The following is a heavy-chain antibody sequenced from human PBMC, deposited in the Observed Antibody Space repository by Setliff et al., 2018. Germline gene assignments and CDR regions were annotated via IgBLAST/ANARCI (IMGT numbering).Heavy chain of an antibody. CDR2: IFWDDDK. Sequence: SGPTLVNPTQALALTCTVSGFSLSNARMGVSWIRQPPGKALEWLAVIFWDDDKRYSPSLQHRLTINKDTSKNQVVLTMANVDPVDTATYYCAHFTVGYDISGYLFSWGQGTLVTVSS. CDR1: GFSLSNARMG. J-gene: IGHJ5*02. D-gene: IGHD3-22*01. CDR3: AHFTVGYDISGYLFS. V-gene: IGHV2-5*02.